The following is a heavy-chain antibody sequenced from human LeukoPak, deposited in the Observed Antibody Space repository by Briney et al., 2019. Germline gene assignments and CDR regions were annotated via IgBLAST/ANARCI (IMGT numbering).Heavy chain of an antibody. D-gene: IGHD3-16*02. CDR1: NVPMSTYY. Sequence: WETLSLTCTVSNVPMSTYYWNWLRQSPEKGLEWLGYIHYSGRTNYNPSLKSRLSMSIDTSKNQFSLNLSSVTAADTAVYFCAKTPDLQLSFPQFDSWGQGTLVTVSS. J-gene: IGHJ4*02. V-gene: IGHV4-59*01. CDR2: IHYSGRT. CDR3: AKTPDLQLSFPQFDS.